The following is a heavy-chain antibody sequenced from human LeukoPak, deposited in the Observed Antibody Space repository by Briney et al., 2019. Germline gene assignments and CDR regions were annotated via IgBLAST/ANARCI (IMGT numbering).Heavy chain of an antibody. CDR2: INTDGTVT. CDR3: ATKQWLAPPPDS. D-gene: IGHD6-19*01. V-gene: IGHV3-74*01. CDR1: GFTFSKDW. J-gene: IGHJ4*02. Sequence: PGGSLRFSCAASGFTFSKDWMRWVRQAPGKGLESVSRINTDGTVTTYADSVKGRFTVSRDNADNTMFLQMNSVRDEDTAVYYCATKQWLAPPPDSWGQGTPVTVSS.